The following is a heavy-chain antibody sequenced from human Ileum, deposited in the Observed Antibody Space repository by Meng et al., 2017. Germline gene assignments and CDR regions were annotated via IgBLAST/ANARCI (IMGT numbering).Heavy chain of an antibody. CDR2: ISGSGGST. D-gene: IGHD3-22*01. CDR1: GFTFSSYA. V-gene: IGHV3-23*01. CDR3: AKTEIPYYYDSSGYYRGSDY. Sequence: GESLKISCAASGFTFSSYAMSWVRQAPGKGLEWVSAISGSGGSTYYSDPVKGRFTISRDNSKNTLYLQMNGLRAEDTAVYYCAKTEIPYYYDSSGYYRGSDYWGQGTLVTVSS. J-gene: IGHJ4*02.